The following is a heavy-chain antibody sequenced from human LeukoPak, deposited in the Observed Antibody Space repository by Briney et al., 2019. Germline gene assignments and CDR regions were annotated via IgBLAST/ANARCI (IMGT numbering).Heavy chain of an antibody. V-gene: IGHV3-48*01. Sequence: GGSLRLSCAASGFTFSIYSMNWVRQAPGKGPEWISYISSGSNTIYYADFVKGRFTISRDDAENSVFLQMNSLRAEDTAVYYCAKWGPYDILTGRINWGQGTLVTVSS. CDR2: ISSGSNTI. CDR1: GFTFSIYS. J-gene: IGHJ4*02. D-gene: IGHD3-9*01. CDR3: AKWGPYDILTGRIN.